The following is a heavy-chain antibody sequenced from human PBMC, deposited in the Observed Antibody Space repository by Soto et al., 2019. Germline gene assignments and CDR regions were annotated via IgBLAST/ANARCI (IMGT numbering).Heavy chain of an antibody. J-gene: IGHJ4*02. CDR2: ISWNSGSI. V-gene: IGHV3-9*01. CDR1: GFTFDDYA. D-gene: IGHD6-19*01. CDR3: AKFSGYSSGWHVGISDY. Sequence: ESGGGLVQPGRSLRLSCAASGFTFDDYAMHWVRQAPGKGLEWVSGISWNSGSIGYADSVKGRFTISRDNAKNSLYLQMNRLRAEDPALYYCAKFSGYSSGWHVGISDYWCQGTLVTVSS.